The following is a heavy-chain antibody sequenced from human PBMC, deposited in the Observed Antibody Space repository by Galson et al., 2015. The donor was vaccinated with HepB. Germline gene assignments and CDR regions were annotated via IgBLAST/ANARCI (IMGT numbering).Heavy chain of an antibody. J-gene: IGHJ3*02. CDR3: ARSGSYPDAFDI. CDR2: INAGNGNT. CDR1: GYTFTSYA. V-gene: IGHV1-3*01. Sequence: SVKVSCKASGYTFTSYAMHWVRQAPGQRLEWMGWINAGNGNTKYSQKFQGRVTITRDTSASTAYMELSSLRSEDTAVYYCARSGSYPDAFDIWGQGTMVTVSS. D-gene: IGHD1-26*01.